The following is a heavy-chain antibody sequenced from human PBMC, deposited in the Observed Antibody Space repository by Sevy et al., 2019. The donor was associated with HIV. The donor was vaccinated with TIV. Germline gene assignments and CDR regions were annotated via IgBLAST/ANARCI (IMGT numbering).Heavy chain of an antibody. J-gene: IGHJ5*02. D-gene: IGHD7-27*01. CDR1: GHTLNEIS. CDR3: ARIRTMITGDDWFDP. Sequence: ASVKVSCKVSGHTLNEISIHWVRQAPGKGLEWMGGFDPENGETIYAQNLQGRVIMTEDTSTETAHMELSSLESEDTAVYYCARIRTMITGDDWFDPWGQGTLVTVSS. V-gene: IGHV1-24*01. CDR2: FDPENGET.